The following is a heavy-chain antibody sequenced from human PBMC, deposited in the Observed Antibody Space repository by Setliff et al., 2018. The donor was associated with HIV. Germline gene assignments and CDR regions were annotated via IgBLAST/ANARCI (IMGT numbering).Heavy chain of an antibody. D-gene: IGHD5-12*01. Sequence: SETLSLTCTVSGVSISNYYWSWIRQPPGKGLEWIGYIFTSGDTNYNPSLRSRVTLSVDTSKNQVSLKLGSVTAADTAVYYCVGGLRSRSQGHFDYWGQGTLVTVSS. CDR2: IFTSGDT. CDR1: GVSISNYY. J-gene: IGHJ4*02. CDR3: VGGLRSRSQGHFDY. V-gene: IGHV4-4*09.